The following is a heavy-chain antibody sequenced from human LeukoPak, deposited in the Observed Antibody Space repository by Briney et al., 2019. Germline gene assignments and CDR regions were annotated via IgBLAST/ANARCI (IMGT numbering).Heavy chain of an antibody. J-gene: IGHJ4*02. D-gene: IGHD3-16*02. CDR2: IKQDGSEK. CDR3: ERFSYDYVWGSYRYKGGFDY. CDR1: GFTFSSYW. V-gene: IGHV3-7*01. Sequence: GGSLRLSCAASGFTFSSYWMSWVRQAPGKGLEWVADIKQDGSEKYYVDSVKGRFTISRDNAKNSLYLQMNSLRAEDTAVYYCERFSYDYVWGSYRYKGGFDYWGQGTLVTVSS.